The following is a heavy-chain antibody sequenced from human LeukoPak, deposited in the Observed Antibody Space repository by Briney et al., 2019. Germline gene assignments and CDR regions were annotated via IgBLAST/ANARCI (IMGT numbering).Heavy chain of an antibody. CDR1: GFTFINAW. CDR2: INHSGST. D-gene: IGHD6-19*01. J-gene: IGHJ4*02. V-gene: IGHV4-34*01. CDR3: ARGVSSGWFSRFDY. Sequence: GSLRLSCAASGFTFINAWMSWVRQPPGKGLEWIGEINHSGSTNYNPSLKSRVTISVDTSKNRFSLKLSSVTAADTAVYYCARGVSSGWFSRFDYWGQGTLVTVSS.